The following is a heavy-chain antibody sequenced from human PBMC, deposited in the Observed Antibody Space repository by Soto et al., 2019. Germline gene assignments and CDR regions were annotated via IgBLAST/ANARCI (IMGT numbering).Heavy chain of an antibody. Sequence: EVQLVESGGGLVQPGGSLRLSCAASGFTFSSYSMNWVRQAPGKGLEWVSYISSSGSTIQYADSVKGRFTISRDNAKNSMYLQMNSLRDEDTAVYYCARGGAARPDYWGQGTLVTVSS. CDR3: ARGGAARPDY. D-gene: IGHD3-16*01. CDR2: ISSSGSTI. J-gene: IGHJ4*02. CDR1: GFTFSSYS. V-gene: IGHV3-48*02.